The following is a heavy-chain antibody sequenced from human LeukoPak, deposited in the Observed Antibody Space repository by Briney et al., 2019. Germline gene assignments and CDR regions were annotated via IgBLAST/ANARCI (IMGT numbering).Heavy chain of an antibody. Sequence: ASVTVSCKASGYTFTSYDMHWVRQAPGQGLEWMGIINPSGGSTSYAQIFQGRVTMTRDTSTSTVYMGLSSLRSEDTAVYYCARGGSSWYRGSFQHWGQGTLVTVSS. CDR2: INPSGGST. CDR1: GYTFTSYD. CDR3: ARGGSSWYRGSFQH. D-gene: IGHD6-13*01. V-gene: IGHV1-46*01. J-gene: IGHJ1*01.